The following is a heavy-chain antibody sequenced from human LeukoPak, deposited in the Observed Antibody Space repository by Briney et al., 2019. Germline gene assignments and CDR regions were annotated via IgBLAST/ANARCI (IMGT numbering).Heavy chain of an antibody. V-gene: IGHV4-34*01. CDR1: GGSISSYY. CDR3: ARGLRNSSGSQIAYYFDY. CDR2: INHSGST. D-gene: IGHD3-22*01. Sequence: SETLSLTCTVSGGSISSYYWSWIRQPPGKGLEWIGEINHSGSTNYNPSLKSRVTISVDTSKNQFSLKLSSVTAADTAVYYCARGLRNSSGSQIAYYFDYWGQGTLVTVSS. J-gene: IGHJ4*02.